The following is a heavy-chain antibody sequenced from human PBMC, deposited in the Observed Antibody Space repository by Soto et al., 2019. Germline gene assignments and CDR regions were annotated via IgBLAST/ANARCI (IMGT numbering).Heavy chain of an antibody. D-gene: IGHD3-9*01. CDR2: INPNSGGT. Sequence: ASVKVSCKASGYTFTGYYMHWVRQAPGQGLEWMGWINPNSGGTNYAQKFQGRVTMTRDTSISTAYMELSRLRSDDTAVYYCARDVDYDILTGRDRFDPWGQGTLVTVSS. J-gene: IGHJ5*02. CDR3: ARDVDYDILTGRDRFDP. V-gene: IGHV1-2*02. CDR1: GYTFTGYY.